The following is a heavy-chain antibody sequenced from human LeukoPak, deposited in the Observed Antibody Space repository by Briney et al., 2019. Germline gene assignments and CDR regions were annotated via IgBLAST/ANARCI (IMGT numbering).Heavy chain of an antibody. CDR3: ARDHGRSYNYGSDALDI. CDR1: GGSIKGGGFF. D-gene: IGHD5-18*01. J-gene: IGHJ3*02. V-gene: IGHV4-31*03. CDR2: IYYSGIT. Sequence: SETLSLTCSVSGGSIKGGGFFWNWVRQHPGKGLEWIGHIYYSGITSYNPSVKSRVTISVDTSRNQFSLKLTSVTAADTAMYYCARDHGRSYNYGSDALDIWGQGTLVIVSA.